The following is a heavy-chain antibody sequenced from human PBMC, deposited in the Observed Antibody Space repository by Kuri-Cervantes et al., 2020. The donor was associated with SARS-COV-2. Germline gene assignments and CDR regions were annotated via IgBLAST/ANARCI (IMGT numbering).Heavy chain of an antibody. V-gene: IGHV3-30-3*01. CDR2: ISYDGSNK. Sequence: GGSLRLSCAASGFTFSSYAMHWVRQAPGKGLEWVAVISYDGSNKYCADSVKGRFTISRDNSKNTLYLQMNSLRAEDTAVYYCAREGDIVVVHDAFDIWGQGTMVTVSS. D-gene: IGHD2-2*01. CDR1: GFTFSSYA. J-gene: IGHJ3*02. CDR3: AREGDIVVVHDAFDI.